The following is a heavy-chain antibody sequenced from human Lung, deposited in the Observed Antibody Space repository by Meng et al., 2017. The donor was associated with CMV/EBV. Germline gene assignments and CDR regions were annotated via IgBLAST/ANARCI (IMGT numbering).Heavy chain of an antibody. CDR2: ISGSGGST. D-gene: IGHD2-2*01. CDR1: GFTFSSYA. CDR3: AKAGCSSTSCYGWYFDL. Sequence: SCAASGFTFSSYAMSWVRQAPGKGLEWVSAISGSGGSTYYADSVKGRFTISRDNSKNTLYLQMNSLRAEDTAVYYCAKAGCSSTSCYGWYFDLWXRGTLVTVSS. J-gene: IGHJ2*01. V-gene: IGHV3-23*01.